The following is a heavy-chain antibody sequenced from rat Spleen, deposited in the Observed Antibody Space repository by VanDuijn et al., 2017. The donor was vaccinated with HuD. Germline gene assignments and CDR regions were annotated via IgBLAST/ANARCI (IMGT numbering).Heavy chain of an antibody. CDR3: ARRLAD. CDR2: ISYDGSST. CDR1: GFTFSDYY. Sequence: EVQLVESDGGLVQPGRSLKLSCAASGFTFSDYYMAWVRQAPTKGLEWVATISYDGSSTYYRDSVKGRFTISRDNAKSTLYLQMDSLRSEDTATYYCARRLADWGQGVMVTVSS. V-gene: IGHV5-29*01. J-gene: IGHJ2*01.